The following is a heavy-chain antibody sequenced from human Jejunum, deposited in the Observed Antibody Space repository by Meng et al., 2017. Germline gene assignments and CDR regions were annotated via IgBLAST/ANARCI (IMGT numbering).Heavy chain of an antibody. D-gene: IGHD2-21*01. J-gene: IGHJ5*01. Sequence: QVHLQQWSAGLLKPSGTLSLTCTVFSGSFTGYYWSWGRQSPGKGLEWIGEIHQTGSTNYSPSLQSRVTISIDTSKNEFSLELRSVTAADTAVYYCARYLWSRGLFDSWGQGTLVTVSS. CDR3: ARYLWSRGLFDS. V-gene: IGHV4-34*01. CDR2: IHQTGST. CDR1: SGSFTGYY.